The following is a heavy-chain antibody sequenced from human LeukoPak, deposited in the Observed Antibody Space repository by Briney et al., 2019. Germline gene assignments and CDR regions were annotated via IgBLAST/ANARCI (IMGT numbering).Heavy chain of an antibody. CDR1: GGSFSGYY. D-gene: IGHD6-6*01. J-gene: IGHJ4*02. V-gene: IGHV4-34*01. Sequence: SETLSLTCAVYGGSFSGYYWSWIRQPPGKGLEWIGEINHSGSTNYNPSLKSRVTISVDTSKNQFSLKLSSVTAADTAVYYCARQVSSSGRLFDYWGQGTLVTVSS. CDR3: ARQVSSSGRLFDY. CDR2: INHSGST.